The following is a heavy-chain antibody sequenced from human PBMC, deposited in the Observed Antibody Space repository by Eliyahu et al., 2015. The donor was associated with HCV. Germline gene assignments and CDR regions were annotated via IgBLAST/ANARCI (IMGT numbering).Heavy chain of an antibody. J-gene: IGHJ4*02. D-gene: IGHD2-8*01. CDR2: ITGSGGST. V-gene: IGHV3-23*01. CDR1: GXTFSSYA. Sequence: EVQLXESGGGLVPPGGSLXLPXAASGXTFSSYAMSWVRQAPGKGLEWVSAITGSGGSTYYADXVKXRFTISRDNSQNTLYLQMNSLRAEDTAVYYCANQGGNTKPFYWGQGTLVTVSS. CDR3: ANQGGNTKPFY.